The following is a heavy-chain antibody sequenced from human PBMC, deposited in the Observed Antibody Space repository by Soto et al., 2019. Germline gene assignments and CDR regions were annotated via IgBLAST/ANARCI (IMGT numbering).Heavy chain of an antibody. V-gene: IGHV3-33*01. CDR3: ARSGSGGVFDC. CDR1: GFTFSSYG. CDR2: IWYDGSNK. D-gene: IGHD1-26*01. Sequence: AGGSLRLSCAASGFTFSSYGMHWVRQAPGKGLEWVAVIWYDGSNKYNADSVKGRFTISRDNAKNSLYLQINSLRAEDTAVYYCARSGSGGVFDCWGQGTLVTVSS. J-gene: IGHJ4*02.